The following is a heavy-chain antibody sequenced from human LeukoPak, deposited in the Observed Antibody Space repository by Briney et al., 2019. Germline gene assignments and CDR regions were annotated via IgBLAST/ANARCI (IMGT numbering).Heavy chain of an antibody. CDR2: FDPEDGET. Sequence: GASVKVSCKVSGYTLTELSMHWMRQAPGKGLEWMGGFDPEDGETIYAQKFQGRVTMTEDTSTDTAYMELSSLRSEDTAVYYCATVQYYDSSGYHPDAFDIWGQGTMVTVSS. V-gene: IGHV1-24*01. CDR1: GYTLTELS. J-gene: IGHJ3*02. D-gene: IGHD3-22*01. CDR3: ATVQYYDSSGYHPDAFDI.